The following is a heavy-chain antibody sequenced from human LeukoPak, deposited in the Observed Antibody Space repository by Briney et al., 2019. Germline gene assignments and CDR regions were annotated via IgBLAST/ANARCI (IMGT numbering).Heavy chain of an antibody. D-gene: IGHD4-23*01. CDR1: GGSISSSSYY. J-gene: IGHJ5*02. V-gene: IGHV4-39*07. CDR2: INHSGST. CDR3: ARRYAVVTRDWFDP. Sequence: SETLSLTCTVSGGSISSSSYYWSWIRQPPGKGLEWIGEINHSGSTNYNPSLKSRVTISVDTSKNQFSLKLSSVTAADTAVYYCARRYAVVTRDWFDPWGQGTLVTVSS.